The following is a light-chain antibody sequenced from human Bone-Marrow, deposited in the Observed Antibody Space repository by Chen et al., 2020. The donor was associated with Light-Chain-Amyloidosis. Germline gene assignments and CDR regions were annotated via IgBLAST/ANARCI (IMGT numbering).Light chain of an antibody. CDR2: DDS. J-gene: IGLJ3*02. Sequence: SYVLTQPSSVAVAPGQTATIACAVNNIGTTSLHWYQQTPGQAPLLVVYDDSDRPSGIPERLSGSNSGNTATLTISRVEAGDEADYYCQVWDRSSDRPVFGGGTKLTVL. CDR3: QVWDRSSDRPV. V-gene: IGLV3-21*02. CDR1: NIGTTS.